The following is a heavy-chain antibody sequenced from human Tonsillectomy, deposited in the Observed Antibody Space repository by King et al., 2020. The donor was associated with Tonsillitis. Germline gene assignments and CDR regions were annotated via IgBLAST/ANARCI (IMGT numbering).Heavy chain of an antibody. Sequence: VQLVESGGGVVQPGRSLGLSCAASGITFTSYAMHWIRQAPGKGLEWVAVISYHEINKYYADSVKGRFTISRDNSKNTLFLQMNSLRPEDTAVYYCASSLRSGSSGWSRFDLWGRGTLVTVSS. CDR3: ASSLRSGSSGWSRFDL. CDR1: GITFTSYA. D-gene: IGHD6-19*01. CDR2: ISYHEINK. V-gene: IGHV3-30*04. J-gene: IGHJ2*01.